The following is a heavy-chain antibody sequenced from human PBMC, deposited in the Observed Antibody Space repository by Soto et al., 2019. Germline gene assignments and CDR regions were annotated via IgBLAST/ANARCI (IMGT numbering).Heavy chain of an antibody. D-gene: IGHD6-19*01. CDR1: GFTFSSYA. V-gene: IGHV3-23*01. Sequence: GSLRLSCAASGFTFSSYAMSWVRQAPGKGLEWVSAISGSGGSTYYADSVKGRFTISRDNSKNTLYLQMNSLRAEDTAVYYCAKDSDPYSSGWAQNFDYWGQGTLVTVSS. CDR3: AKDSDPYSSGWAQNFDY. J-gene: IGHJ4*02. CDR2: ISGSGGST.